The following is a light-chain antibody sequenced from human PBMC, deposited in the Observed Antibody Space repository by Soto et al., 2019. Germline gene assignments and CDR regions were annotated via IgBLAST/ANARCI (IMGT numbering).Light chain of an antibody. J-gene: IGLJ2*01. CDR2: DVS. V-gene: IGLV2-14*01. Sequence: QSALTQPASVSGSPGQSITISCTGTSSDVGGYNYASWYQQHPGKAPKLMIYDVSNRPSGVSNRFSGSKSGNTASLTISGLQAEDEADYYCSSYTSSSTPSFGGGTQLTVL. CDR1: SSDVGGYNY. CDR3: SSYTSSSTPS.